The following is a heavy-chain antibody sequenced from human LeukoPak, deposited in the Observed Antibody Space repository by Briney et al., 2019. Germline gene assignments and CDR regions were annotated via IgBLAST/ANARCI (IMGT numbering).Heavy chain of an antibody. CDR3: ARDRSYGSFDY. Sequence: PGGSLRLSCAASGFTFDDHGMNWVRQAPGKGLVWVSGINWNGGSTFYADSVKGRFTISRDNAKNALYLQMNSLTAEDTALYHCARDRSYGSFDYWGQGTLVTVSS. J-gene: IGHJ4*02. V-gene: IGHV3-20*01. CDR2: INWNGGST. CDR1: GFTFDDHG. D-gene: IGHD5-18*01.